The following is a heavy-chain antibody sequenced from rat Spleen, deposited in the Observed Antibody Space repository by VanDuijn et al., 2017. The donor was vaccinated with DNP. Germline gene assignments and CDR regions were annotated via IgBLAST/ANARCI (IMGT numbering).Heavy chain of an antibody. V-gene: IGHV5-20*01. D-gene: IGHD1-1*01. CDR1: GFTFSDYY. CDR3: TIYYNTGDNWFAY. CDR2: ISYDGGHI. Sequence: EVQLVESGGALVQPGRSLKLSCTASGFTFSDYYMAWVRQAPTKGLEWVAFISYDGGHIAYGDSVKGRFTMSRDNAKNTLYLQMNSLRSEDTATYYCTIYYNTGDNWFAYWGQGTLVTVSS. J-gene: IGHJ3*01.